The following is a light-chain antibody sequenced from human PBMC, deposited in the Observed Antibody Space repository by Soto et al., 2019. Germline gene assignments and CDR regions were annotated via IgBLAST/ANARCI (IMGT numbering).Light chain of an antibody. CDR2: GAS. Sequence: ENVLTQSPGTLSLSPGERATLSCRASQSVRSSYLAWYQQRPGHAPMLLIYGASTRATDIPDRFSGSGSGTDFTLTISSLEPEDFAMFYCQQYGSSPYTFGQGTKLEI. J-gene: IGKJ2*01. V-gene: IGKV3-20*01. CDR3: QQYGSSPYT. CDR1: QSVRSSY.